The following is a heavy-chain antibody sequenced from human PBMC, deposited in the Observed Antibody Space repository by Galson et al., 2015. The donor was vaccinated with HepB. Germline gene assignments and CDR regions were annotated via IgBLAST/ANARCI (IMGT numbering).Heavy chain of an antibody. CDR3: VVRLGAFEAY. CDR1: GFTFSTYP. V-gene: IGHV3-64D*06. CDR2: ISSNRGST. J-gene: IGHJ4*02. D-gene: IGHD4/OR15-4a*01. Sequence: SLRLSCAASGFTFSTYPMHWVRQTPGEGLEYLASISSNRGSTYYGDSVKGRFTISRDNSKTTVFLQVTSLRIDDTAIYYCVVRLGAFEAYWGQGTLVTVSS.